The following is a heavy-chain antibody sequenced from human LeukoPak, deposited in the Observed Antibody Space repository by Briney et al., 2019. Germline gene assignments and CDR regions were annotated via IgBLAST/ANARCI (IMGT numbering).Heavy chain of an antibody. CDR3: AKSRGDTGGYYYSYFDY. J-gene: IGHJ4*02. D-gene: IGHD3-22*01. CDR2: ISGSGGST. Sequence: GGSLRLSCAASGFTFSSYAMSWVRRAPGKGLEWVSAISGSGGSTYYADSVKGRFTISRDNSKNTLYLQMNSLRAEDTAVYYCAKSRGDTGGYYYSYFDYWGQGTLVTVSS. CDR1: GFTFSSYA. V-gene: IGHV3-23*01.